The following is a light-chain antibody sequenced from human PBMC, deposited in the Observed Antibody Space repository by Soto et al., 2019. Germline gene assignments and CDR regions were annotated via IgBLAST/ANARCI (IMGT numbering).Light chain of an antibody. V-gene: IGLV1-44*01. CDR1: SSNIGSNT. Sequence: QSVLTQPPSASGTPGQRVTISCSGSSSNIGSNTVNWYQQLPGTDPKLLIYNNNQRPSGVPDRFSGSKSGTSASLAISGLQSEDEAAYYCAAWDDSLNGLVFGTGTKLTVL. J-gene: IGLJ1*01. CDR2: NNN. CDR3: AAWDDSLNGLV.